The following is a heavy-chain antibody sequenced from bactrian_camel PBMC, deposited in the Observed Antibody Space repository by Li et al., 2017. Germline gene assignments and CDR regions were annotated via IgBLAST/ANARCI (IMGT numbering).Heavy chain of an antibody. D-gene: IGHD7*01. CDR2: IERDGSL. CDR1: GETSNPRYC. Sequence: HVQLVESGGGSVQSGGSLRLSCVASGETSNPRYCMGWWRQAPGKKGTERERIAQIERDGSLSYADSVKGRFTISKVNAKKMLYLQMNSLKPEDTAVYYCAKDMWAGGTYPPYEYDYWGQGTQVTVS. V-gene: IGHV3S53*01. J-gene: IGHJ4*01. CDR3: AKDMWAGGTYPPYEYDY.